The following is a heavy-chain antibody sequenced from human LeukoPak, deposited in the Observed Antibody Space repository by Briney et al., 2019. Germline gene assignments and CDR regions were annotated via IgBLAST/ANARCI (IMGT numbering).Heavy chain of an antibody. CDR3: AKAPYQLRDYNWFDP. CDR1: GFAFNDYY. D-gene: IGHD4-17*01. V-gene: IGHV3-11*04. J-gene: IGHJ5*02. Sequence: GGSLRLSCAASGFAFNDYYMSWIRQAPGKGLEWVSYISNSGSTIYYADSVKGRFTISRDNAKNSLYLQMNSLRAEDTAVYYCAKAPYQLRDYNWFDPWGQGTLVTVSS. CDR2: ISNSGSTI.